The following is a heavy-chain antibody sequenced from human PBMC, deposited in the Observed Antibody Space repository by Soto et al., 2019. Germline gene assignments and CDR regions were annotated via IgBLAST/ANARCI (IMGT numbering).Heavy chain of an antibody. D-gene: IGHD1-26*01. Sequence: SETLSLTCTVSGGSISSSSYYWGWIRQPPGKGLEWIGSIYYSGSTYYNLSLKSRVTISVDTSKNQFSLKLSSVTAADTAVYYCARRYGGNFDYWGQGTLVTVSS. CDR1: GGSISSSSYY. V-gene: IGHV4-39*07. CDR2: IYYSGST. J-gene: IGHJ4*02. CDR3: ARRYGGNFDY.